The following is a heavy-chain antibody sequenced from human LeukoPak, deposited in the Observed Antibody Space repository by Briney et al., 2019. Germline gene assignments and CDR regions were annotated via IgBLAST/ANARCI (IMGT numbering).Heavy chain of an antibody. J-gene: IGHJ5*02. V-gene: IGHV1-18*01. CDR2: ISGPSDDI. CDR3: ARDWDGRSDCFDP. D-gene: IGHD1-26*01. CDR1: SYSFITFG. Sequence: ASVKVSCKASSYSFITFGISWVRQAPGHGLEWMGYISGPSDDINYADNFQDRLTMTTDTSTSTAYMELRSLTSDDTAVYYCARDWDGRSDCFDPWGQGTLVIVSS.